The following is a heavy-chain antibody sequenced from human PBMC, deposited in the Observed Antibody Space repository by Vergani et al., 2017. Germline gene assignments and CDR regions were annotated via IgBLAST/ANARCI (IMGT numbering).Heavy chain of an antibody. CDR1: GYTFTSYG. V-gene: IGHV1-18*04. Sequence: QVQLVQSGAEVKKPGASVKVSCKASGYTFTSYGISWVRQAPGQGLEWMGWISAYNGNTNYAQKLQGRVTMTTDTSTSTAYMELRSLRSDDTAVYYCAWHSHVLFLSGYEGXCDYWGQGTLVTVSS. CDR3: AWHSHVLFLSGYEGXCDY. J-gene: IGHJ4*02. D-gene: IGHD5-12*01. CDR2: ISAYNGNT.